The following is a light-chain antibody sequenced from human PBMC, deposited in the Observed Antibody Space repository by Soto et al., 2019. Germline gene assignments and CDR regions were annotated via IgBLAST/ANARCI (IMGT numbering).Light chain of an antibody. CDR1: SRGNYL. V-gene: IGKV1-5*01. J-gene: IGKJ2*01. Sequence: DIQNNQAPSTPSSSVRERGNITCPASSRGNYLVAWYQQQPGKAPKLLIYDASSLQSGVPSRFSGSGSGTEFTLTISSLQPDDFATYYCQQYNSYYPYTFGQGTKLEIK. CDR2: DAS. CDR3: QQYNSYYPYT.